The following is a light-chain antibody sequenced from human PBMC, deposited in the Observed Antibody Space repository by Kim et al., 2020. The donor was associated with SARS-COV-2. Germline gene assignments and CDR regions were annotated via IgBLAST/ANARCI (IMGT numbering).Light chain of an antibody. J-gene: IGLJ2*01. CDR2: DVN. V-gene: IGLV2-14*03. CDR3: SSYTSTNTF. Sequence: QSALTQPASVSGSPGQLIAISCTGTSSDVGANNYVSWYQQHPGKAPKLIIYDVNNRPSGVSDRFSGSKSGNTAHLIISGLQADDEGEYVCSSYTSTNTFFGGGTKLTVL. CDR1: SSDVGANNY.